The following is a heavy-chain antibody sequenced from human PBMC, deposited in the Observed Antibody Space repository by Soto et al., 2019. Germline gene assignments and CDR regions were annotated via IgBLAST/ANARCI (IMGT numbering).Heavy chain of an antibody. CDR1: GFTFSSYS. D-gene: IGHD2-2*01. V-gene: IGHV3-21*01. CDR2: ISSSSSYI. CDR3: ARAECSSTSCTTSYFDN. J-gene: IGHJ4*02. Sequence: GGSLRLSCAASGFTFSSYSLNWVRQAPGKGLEWVSSISSSSSYIYYVDSVKGRFTISRDNAKNSLYLQMNSLRAEDTAVYYCARAECSSTSCTTSYFDNLGQGALLTISA.